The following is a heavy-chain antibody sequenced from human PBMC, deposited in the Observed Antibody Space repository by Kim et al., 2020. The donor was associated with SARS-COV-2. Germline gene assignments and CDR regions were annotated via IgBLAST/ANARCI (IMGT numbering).Heavy chain of an antibody. J-gene: IGHJ4*02. CDR1: GGSISSSSYY. Sequence: SETLSLTCTVSGGSISSSSYYWGWIRQPPGKGLEWIGSIYYSGSTYYNPSLKSRVTISVDTSKNQFSLKLSSVTAADTAVYYCARTPEYSSSSLLQPSDYWGQGTLVTVSS. CDR2: IYYSGST. CDR3: ARTPEYSSSSLLQPSDY. V-gene: IGHV4-39*01. D-gene: IGHD6-6*01.